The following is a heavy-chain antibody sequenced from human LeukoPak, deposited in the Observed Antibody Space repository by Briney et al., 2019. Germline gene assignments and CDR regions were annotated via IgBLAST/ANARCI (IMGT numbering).Heavy chain of an antibody. J-gene: IGHJ6*02. CDR1: GFTFSSYA. Sequence: GGSLRLSCAASGFTFSSYAMSWVRQVPGKGLEWVSAISGSGDSTYYADSVKGRFTISRDNAKNSLYLQMNSLRAEDTAVYYCARAVAGPYYYYGMDVWGQGTTVTVSS. CDR3: ARAVAGPYYYYGMDV. CDR2: ISGSGDST. D-gene: IGHD6-19*01. V-gene: IGHV3-23*01.